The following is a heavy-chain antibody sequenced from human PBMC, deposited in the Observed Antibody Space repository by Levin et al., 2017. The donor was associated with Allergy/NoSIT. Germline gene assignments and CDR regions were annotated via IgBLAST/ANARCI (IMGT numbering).Heavy chain of an antibody. D-gene: IGHD6-19*01. Sequence: SQTLSLTFTVSGGPVNSGSYYWSWIRQPPGKGLEWIGSVYYSWTTNYNPSLKRRARITVDTSKHPFSLTLSSLTAADTAVYYCTRDRGSSGWFESWGQGTLVTVSS. V-gene: IGHV4-61*01. CDR1: GGPVNSGSYY. CDR3: TRDRGSSGWFES. J-gene: IGHJ5*01. CDR2: VYYSWTT.